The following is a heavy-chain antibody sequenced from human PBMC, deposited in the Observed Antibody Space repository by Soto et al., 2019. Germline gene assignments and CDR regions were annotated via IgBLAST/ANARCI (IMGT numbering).Heavy chain of an antibody. CDR2: ISYDGSNK. CDR1: GFTFSSYG. V-gene: IGHV3-30*03. Sequence: QEQLVESGGGVVQPGRSLRLSCAASGFTFSSYGMHWVRQAPGKGLEWVAVISYDGSNKYYADSVKGRFTISRDNSKNTLYLQMNSLRAEDTAVYYCAFAAAGLPYYFDYWGQGTLVTVSS. CDR3: AFAAAGLPYYFDY. J-gene: IGHJ4*02. D-gene: IGHD6-13*01.